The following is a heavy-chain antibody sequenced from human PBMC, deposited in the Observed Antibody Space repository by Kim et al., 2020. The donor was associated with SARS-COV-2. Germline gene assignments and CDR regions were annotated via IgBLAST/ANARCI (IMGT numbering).Heavy chain of an antibody. CDR2: IYHSGST. V-gene: IGHV4-4*02. J-gene: IGHJ6*02. Sequence: SETLSLTCAVSGASIISSNWWSWVRQSPGKGLDWVGEIYHSGSTNYNPSLQSRVTISVDKSKNQYSLKLTPVSAADTAVYYCATSVPYYGSSVGDYGMDVGGQGTTVTV. CDR1: GASIISSNW. CDR3: ATSVPYYGSSVGDYGMDV. D-gene: IGHD3-10*01.